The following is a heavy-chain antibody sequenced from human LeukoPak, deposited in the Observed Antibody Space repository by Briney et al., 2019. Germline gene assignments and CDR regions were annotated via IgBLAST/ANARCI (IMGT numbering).Heavy chain of an antibody. CDR1: GFSLSTYA. CDR3: AKDTTAWWYHRAYMNV. CDR2: ISGSGDKT. V-gene: IGHV3-23*01. D-gene: IGHD2-15*01. Sequence: QSGGSLRLSCAASGFSLSTYALSWVRQAPGGGLEWVAAISGSGDKTYHADSVKGRFTISKDNSENRLSLQMDSLRAEDTAVHFCAKDTTAWWYHRAYMNVWGKGTTVTVSS. J-gene: IGHJ6*03.